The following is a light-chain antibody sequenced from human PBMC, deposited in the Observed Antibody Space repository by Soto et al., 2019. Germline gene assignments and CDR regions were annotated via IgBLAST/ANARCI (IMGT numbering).Light chain of an antibody. CDR1: SSDVGGYNY. CDR3: SSYTSSSTVI. J-gene: IGLJ2*01. Sequence: QPASVSGSPGQSITISCTGTSSDVGGYNYISWYQQHPGKAPKFIIYDVRNRPSGVSNRFSGSRSGNTASLTISGLQAEDEADYYCSSYTSSSTVIFGGGTKLTVL. V-gene: IGLV2-14*03. CDR2: DVR.